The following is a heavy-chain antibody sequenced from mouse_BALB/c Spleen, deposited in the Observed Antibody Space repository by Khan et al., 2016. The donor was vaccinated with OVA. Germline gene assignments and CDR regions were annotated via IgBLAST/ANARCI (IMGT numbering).Heavy chain of an antibody. CDR1: GFNIKDYY. CDR2: NDPENGDT. CDR3: TRSGYSAWFAY. J-gene: IGHJ3*01. Sequence: VQLQQSGAELVRPGALVKLSCKASGFNIKDYYMHWVKQRPEQGLEWIGWNDPENGDTVYDPKFQGKANITADTSSNTAYLQLSSLTSEDTDVSYCTRSGYSAWFAYWGQGTPVTVS. V-gene: IGHV14-1*02.